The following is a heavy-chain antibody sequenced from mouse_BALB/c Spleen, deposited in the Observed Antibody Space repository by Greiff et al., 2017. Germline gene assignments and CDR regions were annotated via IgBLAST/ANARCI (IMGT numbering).Heavy chain of an antibody. D-gene: IGHD4-1*02. CDR1: GFNIKDTY. J-gene: IGHJ3*01. CDR2: IDPANGNT. V-gene: IGHV14-3*02. CDR3: ASSTGTWFAY. Sequence: EVQLQESGAELVKPGASVKLSCTASGFNIKDTYMPWVKQRPEQGLEWIGRIDPANGNTKYDPKFQGKATITADTSSNTAYLQLSSLTSEDTAVYYCASSTGTWFAYWGQGTLVTVSA.